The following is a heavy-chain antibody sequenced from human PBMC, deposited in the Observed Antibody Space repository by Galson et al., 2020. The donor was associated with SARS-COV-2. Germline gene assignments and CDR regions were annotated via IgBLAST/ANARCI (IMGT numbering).Heavy chain of an antibody. Sequence: SGPTLAQPTQPLTLTCTFSGFSPSTSGMCVSWIRQPPGKALEWLARIAWDGDKHYNTSLKTRFTISKDTSKNQVVLTMTNMDPVDTATYYCARAWIAGTASRNFDYWGQGTLVTVSS. CDR3: ARAWIAGTASRNFDY. CDR1: GFSPSTSGMC. CDR2: IAWDGDK. J-gene: IGHJ4*02. D-gene: IGHD1-1*01. V-gene: IGHV2-70*11.